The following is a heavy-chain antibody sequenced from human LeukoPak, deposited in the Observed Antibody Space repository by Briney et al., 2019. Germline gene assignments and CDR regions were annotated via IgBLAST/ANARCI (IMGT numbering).Heavy chain of an antibody. CDR2: ISSSDSTI. V-gene: IGHV3-48*03. CDR3: ARVAINDYGDYFDY. CDR1: GFTFSSYE. Sequence: GGSLRLSCAASGFTFSSYEMNWVRQAPGKGLEWVSYISSSDSTIYYADSVKGRFTISRDNAKNALYLQMNSLRAEDTAVYYCARVAINDYGDYFDYWGQGTLVTVSS. D-gene: IGHD4-17*01. J-gene: IGHJ4*02.